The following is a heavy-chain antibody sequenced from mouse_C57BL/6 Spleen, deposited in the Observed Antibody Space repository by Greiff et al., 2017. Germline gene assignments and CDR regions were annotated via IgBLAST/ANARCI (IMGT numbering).Heavy chain of an antibody. V-gene: IGHV1-62-2*01. CDR2: FYPGSGSI. Sequence: VKLQQSGAELVKPGASVKLSCKASGYTFTEYTIHWVKQRSGQGLEWIGWFYPGSGSIKYNEKFKDKATLTADKSSSTVYMELSRLTSEDSAVYFCARHEGDYYDYDYAMDYWGQGTSVTVSS. CDR3: ARHEGDYYDYDYAMDY. J-gene: IGHJ4*01. CDR1: GYTFTEYT. D-gene: IGHD2-4*01.